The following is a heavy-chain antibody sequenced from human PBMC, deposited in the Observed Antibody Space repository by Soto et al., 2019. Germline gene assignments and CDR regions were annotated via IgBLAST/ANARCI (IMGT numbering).Heavy chain of an antibody. V-gene: IGHV5-51*01. CDR2: IHPVDSDT. J-gene: IGHJ3*02. Sequence: GEPLKISCKGSGYSFTTYWIGWVRQMPGRGLEWMGIIHPVDSDTRYRPSFQGQVTISADKSISTAYLQWSSLKASDTAMYYCARAFDYYDTSGHYLRAFDIRGQGTMVNVSS. CDR1: GYSFTTYW. D-gene: IGHD3-22*01. CDR3: ARAFDYYDTSGHYLRAFDI.